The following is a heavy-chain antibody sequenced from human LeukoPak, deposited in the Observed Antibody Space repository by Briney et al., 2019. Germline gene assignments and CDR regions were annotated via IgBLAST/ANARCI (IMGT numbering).Heavy chain of an antibody. CDR3: ARQYCSSTSCYRHYYYYYMDV. CDR1: GSSFTSYW. CDR2: IYPGDSDT. V-gene: IGHV5-51*01. J-gene: IGHJ6*03. D-gene: IGHD2-2*01. Sequence: GESLKISCKGSGSSFTSYWIGWVRQMPGKGLEWMGIIYPGDSDTRYSPSFQGQVTISADKSISTAYLQWSSLQASDTAMYYCARQYCSSTSCYRHYYYYYMDVWGKGTTVTVSS.